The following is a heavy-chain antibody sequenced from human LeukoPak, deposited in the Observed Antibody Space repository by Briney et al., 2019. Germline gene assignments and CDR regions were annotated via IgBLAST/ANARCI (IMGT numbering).Heavy chain of an antibody. D-gene: IGHD3-22*01. Sequence: PGGSLRLSCAASGFTFSTYTMNWIRQAPGKGLEWVSVIYSGGTTYYADSVKGRFTISRHIPRNTLYLQMNSLRAEDTAVYYCARGAGDDTSGSRMKGAFDYWGQGTLVTVSS. CDR1: GFTFSTYT. CDR3: ARGAGDDTSGSRMKGAFDY. CDR2: IYSGGTT. V-gene: IGHV3-53*04. J-gene: IGHJ4*02.